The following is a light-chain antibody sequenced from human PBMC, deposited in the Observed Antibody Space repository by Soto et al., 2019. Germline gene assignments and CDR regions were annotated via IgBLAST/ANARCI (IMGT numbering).Light chain of an antibody. V-gene: IGKV1-39*01. J-gene: IGKJ3*01. CDR3: QQSYSTLT. Sequence: DLQMTQSPSSLSASVGDRVTITCRASQSISSYLNWYQQKPGKAPKLLIYAASILQSGVPSRFSGSGSGTDFTLTISSLQPEDFATYYCQQSYSTLTFGPGTKVDIK. CDR1: QSISSY. CDR2: AAS.